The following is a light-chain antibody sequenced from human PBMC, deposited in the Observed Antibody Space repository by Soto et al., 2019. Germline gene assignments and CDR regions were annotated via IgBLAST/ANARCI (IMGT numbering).Light chain of an antibody. CDR3: KSYDRSLSVV. J-gene: IGLJ2*01. V-gene: IGLV1-40*01. CDR2: EVS. CDR1: SCNIGGCYY. Sequence: QSVLTQPPSVSGSPGQRVTISCTGGSCNIGGCYYVHWYQQLAGTAPKLLILEVSNRPSGVPDRFSGSKSGNSASLAISGLQAEDEADYFCKSYDRSLSVVFGGGTKVTVL.